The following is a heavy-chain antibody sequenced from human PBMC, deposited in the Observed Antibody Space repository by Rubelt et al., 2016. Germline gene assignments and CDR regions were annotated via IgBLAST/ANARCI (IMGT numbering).Heavy chain of an antibody. V-gene: IGHV4-34*01. Sequence: QVQLQQRGAGLLKPSETLSLTCAVYGGSFSGYYWSWIRQPPGKGLEWIGEINHSGSTNYNPSLKSRVTLSVDTSKNQFSLKLSSVTAADTAVYYCARGKEGLGVTMMDYWGQGTLVTVSS. CDR1: GGSFSGYY. CDR2: INHSGST. J-gene: IGHJ4*02. D-gene: IGHD3-22*01. CDR3: ARGKEGLGVTMMDY.